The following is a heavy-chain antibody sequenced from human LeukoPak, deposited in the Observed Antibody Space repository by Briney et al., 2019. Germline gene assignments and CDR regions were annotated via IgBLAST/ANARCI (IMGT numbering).Heavy chain of an antibody. CDR2: MNPNSGNT. J-gene: IGHJ5*02. CDR3: ARGPGSGYSSFWGRSGFDP. CDR1: GYTFTSYD. D-gene: IGHD6-13*01. V-gene: IGHV1-8*02. Sequence: ASVKVSCKASGYTFTSYDINWVRQATGQGLEWMGWMNPNSGNTGYAQKFQGRVTMTRNTSISTAYMELSSLRSEDTAVYYCARGPGSGYSSFWGRSGFDPWGQGTLVTVSS.